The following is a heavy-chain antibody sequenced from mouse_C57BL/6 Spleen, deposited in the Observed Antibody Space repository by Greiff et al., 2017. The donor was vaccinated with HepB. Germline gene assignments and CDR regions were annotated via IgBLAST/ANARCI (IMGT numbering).Heavy chain of an antibody. CDR2: INPSNGGT. Sequence: VKLQQPGTELVKPGASVKLSCKASGYTFTSYWMHWVKQRPGQGLEWIGNINPSNGGTNYNEKFKSKATLTVDKSSSTAYMQLSSLTSEDSAVYYCASDGITKYYFDYWGQGTTLTVSS. J-gene: IGHJ2*01. CDR3: ASDGITKYYFDY. V-gene: IGHV1-53*01. CDR1: GYTFTSYW. D-gene: IGHD2-4*01.